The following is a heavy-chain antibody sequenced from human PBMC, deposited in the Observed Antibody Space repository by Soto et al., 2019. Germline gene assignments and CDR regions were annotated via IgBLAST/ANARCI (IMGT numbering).Heavy chain of an antibody. D-gene: IGHD5-18*01. CDR3: ARVPHSYVLLFYLDF. Sequence: ASVKVSCKASGYTFTYYHIHWVRQAPGQGLEWMGIINPNGGDTTYAQKFQGRVTMTRDTSTTTVYMEVSSLRSEDTALYYCARVPHSYVLLFYLDFWGKGTLVTVSS. CDR2: INPNGGDT. V-gene: IGHV1-46*01. J-gene: IGHJ4*02. CDR1: GYTFTYYH.